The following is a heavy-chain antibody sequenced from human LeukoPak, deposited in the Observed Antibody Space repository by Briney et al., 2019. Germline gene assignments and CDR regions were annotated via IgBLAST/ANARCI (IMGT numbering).Heavy chain of an antibody. D-gene: IGHD3-3*01. CDR3: ARGEIRYYDFWSGYLWFDP. V-gene: IGHV4-59*12. CDR1: GGPISSYY. Sequence: PSETLSLTCTVSGGPISSYYWSWIPQPPGKGQERIGHIYYSGSTNYNPSLQSRVTIAVDTSKNQFSLKLSSVTAADTAVYYCARGEIRYYDFWSGYLWFDPWGQGTLVTVSS. CDR2: IYYSGST. J-gene: IGHJ5*02.